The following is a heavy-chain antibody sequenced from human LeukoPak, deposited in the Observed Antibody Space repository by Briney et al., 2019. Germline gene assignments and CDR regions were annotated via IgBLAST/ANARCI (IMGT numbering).Heavy chain of an antibody. CDR1: RFTVSGNY. CDR2: IHRGGNT. J-gene: IGHJ4*02. D-gene: IGHD3-10*01. Sequence: GGSLRLSCAASRFTVSGNYMSWVRQAPGKGLEWLSVIHRGGNTYYADSVKGRFTISRDSSKNTVFLQMDSLRAEDTAVYYCARDPGYGLGVDYGDYWGQGTLVTVSS. CDR3: ARDPGYGLGVDYGDY. V-gene: IGHV3-66*01.